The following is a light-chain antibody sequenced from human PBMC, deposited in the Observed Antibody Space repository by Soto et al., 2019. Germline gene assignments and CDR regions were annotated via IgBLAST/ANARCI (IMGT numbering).Light chain of an antibody. CDR3: QQYNNWLT. J-gene: IGKJ4*01. V-gene: IGKV3D-15*01. CDR1: HRVNTY. CDR2: DAS. Sequence: EIVMTQSPATLSVSPGEGATLSCRASHRVNTYLAWYQQRPGQAPRLLIYDASTRATGIPVRFSGSGSGTEFTLTISSLQSEDFAVYYCQQYNNWLTFGGGTKVDI.